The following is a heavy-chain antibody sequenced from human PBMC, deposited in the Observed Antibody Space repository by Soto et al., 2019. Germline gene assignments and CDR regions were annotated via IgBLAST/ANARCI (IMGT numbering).Heavy chain of an antibody. CDR3: VRAAAGTSEIASDYYYYYGMDV. J-gene: IGHJ6*02. D-gene: IGHD6-13*01. CDR2: IIPIFGTA. Sequence: ASVKVSCKASGGTFSSYAISWVRQAPGQGLEWMGGIIPIFGTANYAQKFQGRVTITADESTSTAYMELSSLRSEDTAVYYCVRAAAGTSEIASDYYYYYGMDVWGQGTTVTVSS. CDR1: GGTFSSYA. V-gene: IGHV1-69*13.